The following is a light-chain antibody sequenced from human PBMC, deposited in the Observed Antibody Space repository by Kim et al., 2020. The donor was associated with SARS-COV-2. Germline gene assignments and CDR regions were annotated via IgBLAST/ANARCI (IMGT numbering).Light chain of an antibody. CDR3: QAWDSSTVG. CDR2: QDS. CDR1: KLGDKY. V-gene: IGLV3-1*01. J-gene: IGLJ2*01. Sequence: SYELTQPPSVSVSPGQTASITCSGEKLGDKYACWYQQKPGQSPVLVIYQDSKRPSGIPERFYGSNSGNTATLTISGTQAMDEADYYCQAWDSSTVGFGGGTQLTVL.